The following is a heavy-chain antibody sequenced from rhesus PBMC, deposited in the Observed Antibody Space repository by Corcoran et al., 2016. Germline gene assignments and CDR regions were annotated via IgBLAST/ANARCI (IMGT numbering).Heavy chain of an antibody. CDR2: INSGGGST. CDR3: AKPLRSRARGYSGSWNGLDY. Sequence: EVQLVETGGGLVQPGGSLKLSCAASGFTFSSYGMSWVRQAPGKGLEWVSAINSGGGSTYDPHSGHARFTISRDNSNNTLSLQMNSLRAEDTAVYYCAKPLRSRARGYSGSWNGLDYWGQGVLVTVSS. V-gene: IGHV3S5*01. CDR1: GFTFSSYG. D-gene: IGHD6-25*01. J-gene: IGHJ4*01.